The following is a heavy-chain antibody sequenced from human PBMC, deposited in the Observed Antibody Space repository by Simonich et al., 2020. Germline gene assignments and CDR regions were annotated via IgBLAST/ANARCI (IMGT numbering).Heavy chain of an antibody. V-gene: IGHV3-21*01. D-gene: IGHD3-3*01. J-gene: IGHJ4*02. CDR3: ARKRFLEWFFDY. CDR1: GFTLSSYS. Sequence: EVQLVESGGGLVKPGGSLRLSCAASGFTLSSYSMNWVRQGPGKGLEGVSSNSSVSSYIYYAESVKGRFPISRDNAKNSLYLQMNSLRAEDTAVYYCARKRFLEWFFDYWGQGTLVTVSS. CDR2: NSSVSSYI.